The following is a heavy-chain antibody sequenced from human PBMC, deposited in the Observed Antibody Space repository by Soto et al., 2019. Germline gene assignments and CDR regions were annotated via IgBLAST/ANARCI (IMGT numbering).Heavy chain of an antibody. D-gene: IGHD2-2*01. CDR3: AIEIHGYCSSTSCSKTGNRFDP. Sequence: ASVKVSCKASGGTFSSYAISWVRQAPGQGLEWMGGIIPIFGTANYAQKFQGRVTITADESTSTAYMELSSLRSEDTAVYYCAIEIHGYCSSTSCSKTGNRFDPWGQGTLVTVSS. CDR1: GGTFSSYA. CDR2: IIPIFGTA. V-gene: IGHV1-69*13. J-gene: IGHJ5*02.